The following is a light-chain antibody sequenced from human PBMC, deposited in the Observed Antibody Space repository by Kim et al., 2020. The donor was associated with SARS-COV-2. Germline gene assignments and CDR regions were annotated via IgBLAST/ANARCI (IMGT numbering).Light chain of an antibody. V-gene: IGLV4-60*03. Sequence: SSVKLTCTLSSGHSGYIIAWHQQQPGKAPRYLMKLEGSGTYNKGSGVPDRFSGSSSGADRYLTISNLQSEDEADYFCETWGSNTRVFGGGTQLTVL. J-gene: IGLJ3*02. CDR3: ETWGSNTRV. CDR1: SGHSGYI. CDR2: LEGSGTY.